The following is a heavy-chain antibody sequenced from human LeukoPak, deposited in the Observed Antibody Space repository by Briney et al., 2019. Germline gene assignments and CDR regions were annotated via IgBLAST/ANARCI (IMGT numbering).Heavy chain of an antibody. CDR2: IYYSGST. CDR3: ARTGSYYRYYFDY. D-gene: IGHD1-26*01. CDR1: GGSISSYY. J-gene: IGHJ4*02. Sequence: SETLSLTCTVSGGSISSYYWSWIRQPPGKGLEWIGYIYYSGSTNYNPSLKSRVTISVDTSKNQFSLKLSSVTAADTAVYYCARTGSYYRYYFDYWGQGTLVTVSS. V-gene: IGHV4-59*08.